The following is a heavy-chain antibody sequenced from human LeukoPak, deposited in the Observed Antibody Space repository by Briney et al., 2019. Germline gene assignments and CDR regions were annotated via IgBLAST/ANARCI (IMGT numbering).Heavy chain of an antibody. D-gene: IGHD2-2*01. CDR3: GRAEDCSSTSCYRGNWFDP. CDR1: GYTFTSYA. CDR2: INAGNGNT. V-gene: IGHV1-3*01. Sequence: GASVKVSCKASGYTFTSYAMHWVRQAPGQRLEWMGWINAGNGNTKYSQKFQGRVTITRDTSASTAYMELSSLRSEDTAVYYCGRAEDCSSTSCYRGNWFDPWGQGTLVTVSS. J-gene: IGHJ5*02.